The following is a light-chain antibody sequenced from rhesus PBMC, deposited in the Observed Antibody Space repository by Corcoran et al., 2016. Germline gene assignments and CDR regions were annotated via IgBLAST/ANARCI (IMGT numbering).Light chain of an antibody. CDR3: QQYSSRPLT. J-gene: IGKJ4*01. CDR2: KAS. CDR1: QGISRW. Sequence: DIQMTQSPSSLSASVGDTVTITCRASQGISRWLAWYQQKPGKDPKLLIYKASRLQSGVPSRFSGSGSGTDFTLTISSLQSEDFGTYCCQQYSSRPLTFGGGTKVEIQ. V-gene: IGKV1-22*01.